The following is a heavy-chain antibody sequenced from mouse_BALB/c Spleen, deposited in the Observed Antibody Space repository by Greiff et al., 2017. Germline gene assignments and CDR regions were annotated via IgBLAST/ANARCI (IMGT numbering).Heavy chain of an antibody. D-gene: IGHD2-14*01. CDR2: ISSGGST. J-gene: IGHJ2*01. CDR3: ARGNYRYDRDYFDY. CDR1: GFTFSSYA. V-gene: IGHV5-6-5*01. Sequence: EVQVVESGGGLVKPGGSLKLSCAASGFTFSSYAMSWVRQTPEKRLEWVASISSGGSTYYPDSVKGRFTISRDNARNILYLQMSSLRSEDTAMYYCARGNYRYDRDYFDYGGKGTTLTVSS.